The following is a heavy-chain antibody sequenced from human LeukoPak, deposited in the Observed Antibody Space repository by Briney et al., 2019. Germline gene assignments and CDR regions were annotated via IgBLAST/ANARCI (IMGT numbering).Heavy chain of an antibody. V-gene: IGHV3-30*14. CDR2: ISYDGSNK. Sequence: GRSLRLSCAASGFTFSSYAMHWVRQAPGKGLEWVAVISYDGSNKYYADSVKGRFTLSRDDSRNTVYLLLNNLSVEDTAIYYCARASWVSDPDAVRWGQGTQVTVSS. CDR3: ARASWVSDPDAVR. J-gene: IGHJ4*02. D-gene: IGHD3-10*01. CDR1: GFTFSSYA.